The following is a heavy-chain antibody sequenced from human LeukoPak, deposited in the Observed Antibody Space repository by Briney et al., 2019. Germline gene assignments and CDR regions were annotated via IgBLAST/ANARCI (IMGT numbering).Heavy chain of an antibody. CDR2: IIPIFGTA. D-gene: IGHD3-10*01. J-gene: IGHJ4*02. V-gene: IGHV1-69*06. CDR3: ARDQGGPYYYGSGSPRAFDY. Sequence: SVKVSCKASGYTFTGYYMHWVRQAPGQGLEWMGGIIPIFGTANYAQKFQGRVTITADKSTSTAYMELSSLRSEDTAVYYCARDQGGPYYYGSGSPRAFDYWGQGTLVTVSS. CDR1: GYTFTGYY.